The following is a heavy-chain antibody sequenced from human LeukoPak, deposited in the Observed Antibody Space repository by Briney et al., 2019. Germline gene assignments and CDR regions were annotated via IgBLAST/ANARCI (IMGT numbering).Heavy chain of an antibody. J-gene: IGHJ4*02. V-gene: IGHV3-23*01. D-gene: IGHD2-2*01. CDR1: GFTFSNHA. Sequence: GGSLRLSCAASGFTFSNHAMSWVCQAPGKGLEWVSAISSNGGSTYYADSVKGRFTISRDNAKNSLYLQMNSLRAEDTAVYYCANHLACGSTSCPPFDYWGQGTLVTVSS. CDR3: ANHLACGSTSCPPFDY. CDR2: ISSNGGST.